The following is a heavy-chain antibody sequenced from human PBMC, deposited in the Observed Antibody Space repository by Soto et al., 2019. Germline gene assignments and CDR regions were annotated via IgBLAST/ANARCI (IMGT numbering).Heavy chain of an antibody. J-gene: IGHJ6*02. V-gene: IGHV1-69*13. CDR3: ARDRNNWNYPNYYGMDV. CDR1: GGTFSSYA. CDR2: IIPIFGTA. D-gene: IGHD1-7*01. Sequence: VKVSCKASGGTFSSYAISWVRQAPGQGLEWMGGIIPIFGTANYAQKFQGRVTITADESTSTAYMELSSLRSEDTAVYYCARDRNNWNYPNYYGMDVWGQGTTVTVS.